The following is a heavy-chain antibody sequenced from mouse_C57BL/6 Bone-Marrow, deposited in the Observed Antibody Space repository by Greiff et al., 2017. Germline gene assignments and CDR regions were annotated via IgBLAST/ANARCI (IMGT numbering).Heavy chain of an antibody. CDR1: GYTFTSYW. CDR3: ARSKRRIEPFAY. V-gene: IGHV1-69*01. CDR2: IDPSDSYT. J-gene: IGHJ3*01. Sequence: QVQLQQPGAELVMPGASVKLSCKASGYTFTSYWMHWVKQRPGQGLEWIGEIDPSDSYTNYNEKFKSKATLTVDKSSSTAYMQLSSLTSEDSAVYYCARSKRRIEPFAYWGQGTLVTVSA.